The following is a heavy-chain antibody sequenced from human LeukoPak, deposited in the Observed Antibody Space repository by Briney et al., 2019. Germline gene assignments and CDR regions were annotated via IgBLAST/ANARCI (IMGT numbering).Heavy chain of an antibody. CDR2: IIPIFGTA. CDR3: ARDRTHWFDP. CDR1: GYTFTSYG. V-gene: IGHV1-69*05. J-gene: IGHJ5*02. Sequence: ASVKVSCKASGYTFTSYGISWVRQAPGQGLEWMGGIIPIFGTANYAQKFQGRVTITTDESTSTAYMELSSLRSEDTAVYYCARDRTHWFDPWGQGTLVTVSS.